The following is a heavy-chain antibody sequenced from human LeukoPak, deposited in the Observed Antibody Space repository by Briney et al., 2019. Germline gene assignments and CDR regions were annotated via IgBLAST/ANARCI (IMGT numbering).Heavy chain of an antibody. Sequence: ASVKVSCKASGGTFSSYTISWARQAPGQGLEWMGRIIPILGIANYAQKFQGRVTITADKSTSTAYMELSSLRSEDTAVYYCARAYGEYCGGDCYSDYYFDYWGQGTLVTVSS. V-gene: IGHV1-69*02. J-gene: IGHJ4*02. CDR1: GGTFSSYT. CDR3: ARAYGEYCGGDCYSDYYFDY. CDR2: IIPILGIA. D-gene: IGHD2-21*02.